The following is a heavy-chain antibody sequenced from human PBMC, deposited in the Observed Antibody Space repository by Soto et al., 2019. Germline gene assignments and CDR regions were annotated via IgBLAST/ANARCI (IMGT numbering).Heavy chain of an antibody. J-gene: IGHJ5*02. D-gene: IGHD6-13*01. CDR3: ARFRSAAGTGGTNWFDP. CDR2: IYYSGSI. CDR1: GGSISGYY. Sequence: SETLSLTCTVSGGSISGYYWSWIRQPPGKGLEWIGYIYYSGSINYSPSLKGRVTISVDTSKNQFSLKLSSVTAADTAVYYCARFRSAAGTGGTNWFDPWGQGTLVTVSS. V-gene: IGHV4-59*01.